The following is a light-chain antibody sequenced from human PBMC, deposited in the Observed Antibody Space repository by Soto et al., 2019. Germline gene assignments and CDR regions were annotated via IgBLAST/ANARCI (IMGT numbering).Light chain of an antibody. Sequence: QSALTQPASVSGSPGQSITISCTGTSSDVGGYNYVSWYQQHPGKAPKFMIYDVSNRPSGVSNRFSGSKSGNTASLTISGLLAEDEADYYCCSYTSSNARQIVFGTGTELTV. J-gene: IGLJ1*01. CDR3: CSYTSSNARQIV. CDR1: SSDVGGYNY. CDR2: DVS. V-gene: IGLV2-14*01.